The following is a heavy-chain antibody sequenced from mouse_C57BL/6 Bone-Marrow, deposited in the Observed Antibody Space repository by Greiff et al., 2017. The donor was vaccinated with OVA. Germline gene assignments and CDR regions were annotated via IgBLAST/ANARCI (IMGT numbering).Heavy chain of an antibody. CDR2: ISSGGSYT. Sequence: DVMLVESGGDLVKPGGSLKLSCAASGFTFSSYGMSWVRQTPDKRLEWVATISSGGSYTYYPDSVKGRFTISRDNAKNTLYLQMSSLKSEDTAMYYCARLNYYGSSYGWYFDVWGTGTTVTVSS. J-gene: IGHJ1*03. CDR1: GFTFSSYG. CDR3: ARLNYYGSSYGWYFDV. D-gene: IGHD1-1*01. V-gene: IGHV5-6*02.